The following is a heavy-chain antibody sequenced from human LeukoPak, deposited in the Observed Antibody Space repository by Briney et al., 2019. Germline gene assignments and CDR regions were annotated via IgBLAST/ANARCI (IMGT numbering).Heavy chain of an antibody. V-gene: IGHV1-46*01. CDR2: INPSGGST. CDR3: ARGKPRYCSGGSCRPEYYFDY. D-gene: IGHD2-15*01. Sequence: GASVKVSCKASGYTFTSYYMHWVRQAPGQGLEWMGIINPSGGSTSYAQKFQGRVTMTRDTSTSTVYMELSSLRSEDTAVYYCARGKPRYCSGGSCRPEYYFDYWGQGTLVTVSS. CDR1: GYTFTSYY. J-gene: IGHJ4*02.